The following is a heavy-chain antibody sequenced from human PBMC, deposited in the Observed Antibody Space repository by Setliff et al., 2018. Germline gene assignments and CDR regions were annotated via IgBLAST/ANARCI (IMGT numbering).Heavy chain of an antibody. CDR2: IFHTGAA. Sequence: SETLSLTCTVSGYSISSGHYWGWIRQSPGKGLDWIGSIFHTGAAYYNPSLESRFTISVDTSKNQFSLKLNSVTAADTAVYYCARVAVGAMGADYWGQGTLVTVSS. D-gene: IGHD1-26*01. J-gene: IGHJ4*02. CDR3: ARVAVGAMGADY. CDR1: GYSISSGHY. V-gene: IGHV4-38-2*02.